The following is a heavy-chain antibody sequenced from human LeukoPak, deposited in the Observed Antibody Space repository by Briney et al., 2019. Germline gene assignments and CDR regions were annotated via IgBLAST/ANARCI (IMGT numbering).Heavy chain of an antibody. CDR3: ATPYDFWSGYLY. CDR2: IYYSGST. Sequence: PSETLSLTCTVSGGSISSSSYYWGWIRQPPGKGLEWIGSIYYSGSTYYNPSLKSRVTISVDTSKNQFSLKLSSVTAADTAVYYCATPYDFWSGYLYWGQGTLVTVSP. V-gene: IGHV4-39*01. J-gene: IGHJ4*02. CDR1: GGSISSSSYY. D-gene: IGHD3-3*01.